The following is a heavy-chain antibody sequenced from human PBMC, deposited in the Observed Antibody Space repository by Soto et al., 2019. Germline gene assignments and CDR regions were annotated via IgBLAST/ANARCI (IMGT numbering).Heavy chain of an antibody. CDR1: GFTFSSYA. V-gene: IGHV3-23*05. CDR3: ARSLRGVIIDFDS. J-gene: IGHJ4*02. Sequence: PGGSLRLSCAASGFTFSSYAMSWVRQAQGKGLEWVSFIYSSGSTYYADSVKGRFTISTDNFKNTLYLQMNSLRAEDTALYYCARSLRGVIIDFDSWGQGTLVTVSS. D-gene: IGHD3-10*01. CDR2: IYSSGST.